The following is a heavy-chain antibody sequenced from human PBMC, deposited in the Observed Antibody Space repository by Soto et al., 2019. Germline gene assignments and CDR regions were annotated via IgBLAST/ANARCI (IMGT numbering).Heavy chain of an antibody. CDR2: IFYDGNT. J-gene: IGHJ5*02. D-gene: IGHD2-8*02. Sequence: QVPLQESGPGLVKPSETLSLTCVVSGASIGSGGWWSWVRQHPGKGLEWIAEIFYDGNTNYSPSLKSRVTISVDKSQNQFSLNVYSVTAADTAVYYCARHEGWTGPDQWGQGTLVTVSS. V-gene: IGHV4-4*02. CDR1: GASIGSGGW. CDR3: ARHEGWTGPDQ.